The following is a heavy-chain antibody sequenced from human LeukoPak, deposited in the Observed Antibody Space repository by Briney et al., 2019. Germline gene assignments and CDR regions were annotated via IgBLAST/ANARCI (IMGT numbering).Heavy chain of an antibody. D-gene: IGHD3-22*01. J-gene: IGHJ4*02. CDR2: IYYSGST. CDR3: ASPYDSSGYRIDY. CDR1: GGSISSSSYY. V-gene: IGHV4-39*07. Sequence: KPSETLSLTCTVSGGSISSSSYYWGWIRQPPGKGLEWIGSIYYSGSTYYNPSLKSRVTISVDTSKNQLSLKLSSVTAADTAVYYCASPYDSSGYRIDYWGQGTLVTVSS.